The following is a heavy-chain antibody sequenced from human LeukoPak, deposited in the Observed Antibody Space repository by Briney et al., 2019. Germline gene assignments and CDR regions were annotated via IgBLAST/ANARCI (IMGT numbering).Heavy chain of an antibody. J-gene: IGHJ4*02. V-gene: IGHV3-48*01. CDR2: ISSSSSTI. Sequence: GGSLRLSCVASGFTFNSYSMNWVRQAPGKGLEWVSYISSSSSTIYYADSVKGRFTISRDNAKNSLYLQMNSLRAEDTAVYYCARGGRDIVSSWYYWGQGTLVTVSS. D-gene: IGHD6-13*01. CDR1: GFTFNSYS. CDR3: ARGGRDIVSSWYY.